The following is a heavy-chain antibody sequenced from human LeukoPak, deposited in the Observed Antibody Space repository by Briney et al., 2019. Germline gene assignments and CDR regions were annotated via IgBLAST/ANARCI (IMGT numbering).Heavy chain of an antibody. D-gene: IGHD6-6*01. V-gene: IGHV1-8*01. CDR3: ARGARVAARPYYYYGMDV. J-gene: IGHJ6*02. Sequence: ASVKVSCKASGYTFTSYDINWVRPATGQGLEWMGWMNPNSGNTGYAQKFQGRVTMTRNTSISTAYMELSSLRSEDTAVYYCARGARVAARPYYYYGMDVWGQGTTVTVSS. CDR2: MNPNSGNT. CDR1: GYTFTSYD.